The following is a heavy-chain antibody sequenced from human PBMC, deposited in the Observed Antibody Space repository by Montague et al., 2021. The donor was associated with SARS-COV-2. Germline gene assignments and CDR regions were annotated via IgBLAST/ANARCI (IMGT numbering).Heavy chain of an antibody. D-gene: IGHD3-3*01. Sequence: SLRLSCAASGFTFDSYAMTWVRQAPGKGLEWVSAISGSGGSRYYADSVKGRLTISRDNSKNTLHLEMSSLRVEDTAIYYCAKLPNYDCWRGYSNWFDPWGQGTLVTVSS. CDR2: ISGSGGSR. CDR1: GFTFDSYA. J-gene: IGHJ5*02. V-gene: IGHV3-23*01. CDR3: AKLPNYDCWRGYSNWFDP.